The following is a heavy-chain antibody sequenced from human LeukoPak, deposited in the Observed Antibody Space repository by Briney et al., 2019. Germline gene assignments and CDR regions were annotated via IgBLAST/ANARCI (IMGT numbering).Heavy chain of an antibody. V-gene: IGHV4-39*01. Sequence: PSETLSLTCSVSGGSISSAYYDWGWIRQPPGKGLEWIGNIYYSGTTYYSPSLKSRISISIDTSKKQFSLKLSSVTAADTALYYCARRVVSFGRPSHFDYRGQGTLVTVSS. D-gene: IGHD3-16*01. CDR1: GGSISSAYYD. J-gene: IGHJ4*02. CDR3: ARRVVSFGRPSHFDY. CDR2: IYYSGTT.